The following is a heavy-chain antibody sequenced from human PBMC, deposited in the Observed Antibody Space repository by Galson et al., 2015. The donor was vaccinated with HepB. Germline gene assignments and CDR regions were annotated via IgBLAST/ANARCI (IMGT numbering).Heavy chain of an antibody. J-gene: IGHJ4*02. CDR3: ARQTMVRGVLIYFDY. CDR2: IYFSGNT. D-gene: IGHD3-10*01. CDR1: GGSISGRSSY. Sequence: ETLSLTCTVSGGSISGRSSYWVWIRQPPGEGLAGIGGIYFSGNTYYNPSLESRVTISLDTSQNQFSVKLTSVTAADTAVYYCARQTMVRGVLIYFDYWGLGTLVTVTS. V-gene: IGHV4-39*01.